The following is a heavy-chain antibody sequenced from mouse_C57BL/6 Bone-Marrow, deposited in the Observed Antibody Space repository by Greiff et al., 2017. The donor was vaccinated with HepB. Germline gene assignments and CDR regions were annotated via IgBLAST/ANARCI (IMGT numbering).Heavy chain of an antibody. V-gene: IGHV1-55*01. CDR2: IYPGSGST. D-gene: IGHD1-1*01. CDR1: GYTFTSYW. J-gene: IGHJ3*01. CDR3: ARSGFGYYGSSWPWFAY. Sequence: QVQLQQPGAELVKPGASVKMSCKASGYTFTSYWITWVKQRPGQGLEWIGDIYPGSGSTNYNEKFKSTATLTVDTSSSTAYMQLSSLTSEDSAVYYCARSGFGYYGSSWPWFAYWGQGTLVTVSA.